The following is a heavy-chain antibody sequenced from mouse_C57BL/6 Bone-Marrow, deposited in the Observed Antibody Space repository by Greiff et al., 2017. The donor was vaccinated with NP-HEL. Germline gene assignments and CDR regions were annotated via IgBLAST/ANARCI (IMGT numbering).Heavy chain of an antibody. CDR3: ARLEDGYYWFAS. Sequence: QVQLQQPGAELVMPGASVKLSCKASGYTFTSYWMHWVKQRPGQGLEWIGEIDPSDSYTNYNQKFKGKSTLTVDKSSSTAYMQLSSLTSEDSAVYYCARLEDGYYWFASWVPETLVTLSA. J-gene: IGHJ3*01. CDR2: IDPSDSYT. D-gene: IGHD2-3*01. CDR1: GYTFTSYW. V-gene: IGHV1-69*01.